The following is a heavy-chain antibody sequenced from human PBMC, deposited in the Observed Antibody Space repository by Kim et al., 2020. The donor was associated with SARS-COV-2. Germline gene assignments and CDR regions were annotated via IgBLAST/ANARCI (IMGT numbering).Heavy chain of an antibody. V-gene: IGHV1-69*13. D-gene: IGHD2-2*01. Sequence: SVKVPCKASGGTFSSYAISWVRQAPGQGLEWMGGIIPIFGTANYAQKFQGRVTITPDESTSTAYMVLSSLSSEHTAVYYCARGRDVVEVLYGMDVWGLG. J-gene: IGHJ6*01. CDR3: ARGRDVVEVLYGMDV. CDR2: IIPIFGTA. CDR1: GGTFSSYA.